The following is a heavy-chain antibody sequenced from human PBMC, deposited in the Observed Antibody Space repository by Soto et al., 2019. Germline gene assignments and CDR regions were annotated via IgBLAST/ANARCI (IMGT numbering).Heavy chain of an antibody. V-gene: IGHV1-69*01. CDR2: TIPIFETA. D-gene: IGHD3-3*01. CDR1: GGIFSSYA. J-gene: IGHJ4*02. CDR3: ATQAAGSGYGWFY. Sequence: QVQLVQSGAEVKKPGSSVKVSCKASGGIFSSYAISWVRQAPGQGLEWMGGTIPIFETANYAQKFQGRVTITADESTSTAFMELSSLRYEDTAVYYCATQAAGSGYGWFYWGQGTLVTVSS.